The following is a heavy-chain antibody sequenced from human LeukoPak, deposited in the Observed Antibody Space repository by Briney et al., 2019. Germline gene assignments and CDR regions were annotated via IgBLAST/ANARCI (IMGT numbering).Heavy chain of an antibody. CDR1: GVSFSSSPYY. CDR2: VYDGGST. D-gene: IGHD6-6*01. CDR3: AKTGSTIAARPPDY. Sequence: SETLSLTCTVSGVSFSSSPYYWGWIRQPPGKGLEWIGSVYDGGSTYYNPSLKIRVPISLDTSKNQLSLKLISVTAADTAVYYCAKTGSTIAARPPDYWGQGTLVAVSP. V-gene: IGHV4-39*07. J-gene: IGHJ4*02.